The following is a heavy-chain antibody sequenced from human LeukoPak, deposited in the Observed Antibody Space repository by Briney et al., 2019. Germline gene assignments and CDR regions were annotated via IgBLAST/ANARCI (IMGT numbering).Heavy chain of an antibody. V-gene: IGHV4-4*09. J-gene: IGHJ6*03. Sequence: SETLSLTCTVSGGSISSYYWSWIRQPPGKGLEWIGYIYTSGSTNYNPSLKSRVTILVDTSKNQFSLKLSSVTAADTAVYYCARHGDYYYYYMDVWGKGTTVTVSS. CDR3: ARHGDYYYYYMDV. CDR1: GGSISSYY. CDR2: IYTSGST. D-gene: IGHD3-3*01.